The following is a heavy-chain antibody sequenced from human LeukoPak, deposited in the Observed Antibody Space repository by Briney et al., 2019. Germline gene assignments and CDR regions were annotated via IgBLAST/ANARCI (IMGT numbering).Heavy chain of an antibody. Sequence: GESLKISCKGSGYSFTTYWIGWVRQMPGKGLDWMAIIYPGDSDTRYSPSFQGQVTISADKSISTAYLQWSSLKASDTAMYYCARQATSISWQDSWGQGTLVTVSS. D-gene: IGHD6-13*01. J-gene: IGHJ4*02. V-gene: IGHV5-51*01. CDR2: IYPGDSDT. CDR3: ARQATSISWQDS. CDR1: GYSFTTYW.